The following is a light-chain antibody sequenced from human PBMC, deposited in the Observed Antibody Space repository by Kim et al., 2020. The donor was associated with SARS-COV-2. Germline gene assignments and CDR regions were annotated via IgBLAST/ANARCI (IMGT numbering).Light chain of an antibody. Sequence: DIQMTQSPSSLSASVGDRVTITCRASQDISNYLDWFQLKPGKAPKLLIYAASALQPGVPSRFSGSGSGTDFTLTVTSLQPEDVATYYCQKCDSAPWTFGQGTKVEIK. CDR1: QDISNY. CDR3: QKCDSAPWT. CDR2: AAS. V-gene: IGKV1-27*01. J-gene: IGKJ1*01.